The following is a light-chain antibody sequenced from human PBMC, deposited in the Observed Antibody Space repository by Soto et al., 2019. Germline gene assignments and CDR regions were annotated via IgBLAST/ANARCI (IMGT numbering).Light chain of an antibody. CDR1: QSISSY. CDR2: AAS. J-gene: IGKJ5*01. CDR3: QQSYSTSIT. Sequence: DNQMTQSPSSLSASVGDRVTITCRARQSISSYLNWYQQKPGKAPKLLIYAASSLQSGVPSRFSGSGSGTDFTLTISSLQPEDFATYYCQQSYSTSITFGQGTRLEIK. V-gene: IGKV1-39*01.